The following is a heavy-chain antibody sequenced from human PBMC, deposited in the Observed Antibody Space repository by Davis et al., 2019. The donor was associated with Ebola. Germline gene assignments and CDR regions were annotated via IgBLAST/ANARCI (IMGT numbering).Heavy chain of an antibody. CDR1: GFGFSNYG. CDR2: IWYDGSMK. CDR3: ARSPIGAGLEYFDL. J-gene: IGHJ2*01. Sequence: PGGSLRLSCAASGFGFSNYGMHWVRQAPGKGLEWVAMIWYDGSMKYYVDSVRGRFTISRDNSNSTLFLQINSLRADDTAVYYCARSPIGAGLEYFDLWGRGTLVIVSS. D-gene: IGHD3/OR15-3a*01. V-gene: IGHV3-33*01.